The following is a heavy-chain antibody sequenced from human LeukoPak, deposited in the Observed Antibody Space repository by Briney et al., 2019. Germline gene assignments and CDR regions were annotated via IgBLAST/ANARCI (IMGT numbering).Heavy chain of an antibody. V-gene: IGHV4-34*01. CDR1: GGSFSGYY. CDR2: INHSGST. Sequence: KPSETLSLTCAVYGGSFSGYYWSWIRQPPGKGLEWIGEINHSGSTNYNPSLKSRVTISVDTSKNQFSLKLSSVTAADTAVFYCARARLWFGETLRWFDPWGQGTLVTVSS. J-gene: IGHJ5*02. D-gene: IGHD3-10*01. CDR3: ARARLWFGETLRWFDP.